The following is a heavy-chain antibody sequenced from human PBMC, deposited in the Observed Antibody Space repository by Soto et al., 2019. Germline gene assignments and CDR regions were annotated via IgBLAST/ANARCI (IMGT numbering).Heavy chain of an antibody. CDR1: GFTFSSYG. J-gene: IGHJ4*02. CDR2: ISYDGSNK. V-gene: IGHV3-30*18. D-gene: IGHD2-15*01. Sequence: QVQLVESGGGVVQPGRSLRLSCAASGFTFSSYGMHWVRQAPGKGLEWVAVISYDGSNKYYADSVKGRFTISRDNSKNTLYLQMNSLRPEDTAVYYCAKDRWYCGGGSCYELDYWGQGTLVTVSS. CDR3: AKDRWYCGGGSCYELDY.